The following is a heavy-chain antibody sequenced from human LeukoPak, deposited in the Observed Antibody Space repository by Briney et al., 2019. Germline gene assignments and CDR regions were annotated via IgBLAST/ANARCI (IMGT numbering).Heavy chain of an antibody. V-gene: IGHV3-9*01. CDR1: GFTFDDYA. CDR2: ISWNSGSI. J-gene: IGHJ6*02. CDR3: AKDKQQLVLSHGMDV. D-gene: IGHD6-13*01. Sequence: GGSLRLSCAASGFTFDDYAMHWVRQAPGKGLEWVSGISWNSGSIGYADSVKGRFTISRDNAKNSLYLQMNSLRAEDTALYYCAKDKQQLVLSHGMDVWGQGTTVTVSS.